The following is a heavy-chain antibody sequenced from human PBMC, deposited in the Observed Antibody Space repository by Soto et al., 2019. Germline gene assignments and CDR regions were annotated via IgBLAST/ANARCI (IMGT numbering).Heavy chain of an antibody. J-gene: IGHJ4*02. CDR2: INHTWGS. CDR1: GASVTSTSW. CDR3: ARSGSEESSGGSDY. V-gene: IGHV4-4*02. D-gene: IGHD2-15*01. Sequence: QVVLQESGPGLVNPSGTLSLTCTVSGASVTSTSWWTWVRQAPGKGLEWIAEINHTWGSNLNPSLQSRLTISVDKSNNQLSLKLTSVTAADTAVYYCARSGSEESSGGSDYWGQGKLVIVSS.